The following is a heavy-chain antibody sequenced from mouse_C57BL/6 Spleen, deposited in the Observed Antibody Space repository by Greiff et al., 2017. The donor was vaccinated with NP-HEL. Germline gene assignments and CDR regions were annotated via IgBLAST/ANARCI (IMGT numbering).Heavy chain of an antibody. J-gene: IGHJ2*01. Sequence: EVNVVESGGGLVQSGRSLRLSCATSGFTFSDFYMEWVRQAPGKGLEWIAASRNKANDYTTEYSASVKGRFIVSRDTSQSILYLQMNALRAEDTAIYYCARDNYDGYFDYWGQGTTLTVSS. CDR3: ARDNYDGYFDY. CDR1: GFTFSDFY. V-gene: IGHV7-1*01. CDR2: SRNKANDYTT. D-gene: IGHD2-3*01.